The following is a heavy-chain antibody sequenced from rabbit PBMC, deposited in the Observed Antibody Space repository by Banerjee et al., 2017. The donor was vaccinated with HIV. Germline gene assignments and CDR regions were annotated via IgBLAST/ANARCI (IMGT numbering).Heavy chain of an antibody. CDR3: ARAPGVGCCWDL. V-gene: IGHV1S40*01. D-gene: IGHD4-2*01. CDR1: EFSFSSSYY. CDR2: IDAGSSGST. J-gene: IGHJ4*01. Sequence: QSLEESGGDLVKPGASLTLTCTASEFSFSSSYYMCWVRQAPGKGLEWIACIDAGSSGSTYYASWAKGRFTISKTSSTTVTLQMTSLTAADTATYFCARAPGVGCCWDLWGQGTLVTVS.